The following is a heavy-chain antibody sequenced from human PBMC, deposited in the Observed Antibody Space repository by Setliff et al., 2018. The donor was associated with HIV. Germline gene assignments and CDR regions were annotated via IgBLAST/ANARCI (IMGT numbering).Heavy chain of an antibody. CDR3: ARCYYNFWSGYPLDYMDV. CDR2: INHSGST. V-gene: IGHV4-34*01. CDR1: GGSFSGYY. D-gene: IGHD3-3*01. Sequence: SETLSLTCAVYGGSFSGYYWSWIRQPPGKGLEWIGEINHSGSTNYNPSLKSRVSLSLDTSKTQFSLKLSSVTAADTAVYYCARCYYNFWSGYPLDYMDVWGKGTTVTVSS. J-gene: IGHJ6*03.